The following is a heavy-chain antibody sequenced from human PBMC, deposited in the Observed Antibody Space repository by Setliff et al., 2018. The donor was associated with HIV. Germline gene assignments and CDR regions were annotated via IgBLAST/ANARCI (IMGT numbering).Heavy chain of an antibody. CDR1: GGSVSRSDYY. D-gene: IGHD1-1*01. Sequence: PSETLSLTCTVSGGSVSRSDYYWSWIRQPAGGGLEWIGRVHISGSVNYNPSLRSRVSISIDTSKNQCSLKLTSVTAADTAVYYCARNSQKGIQPLLLASWGPGTLVTVSS. CDR2: VHISGSV. V-gene: IGHV4-61*10. J-gene: IGHJ4*02. CDR3: ARNSQKGIQPLLLAS.